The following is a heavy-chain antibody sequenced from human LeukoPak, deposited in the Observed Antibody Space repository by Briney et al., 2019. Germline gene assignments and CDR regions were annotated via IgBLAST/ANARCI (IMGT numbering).Heavy chain of an antibody. CDR1: GFTFSSFS. J-gene: IGHJ4*02. CDR2: ISRSGDNT. V-gene: IGHV3-23*01. D-gene: IGHD1-26*01. CDR3: AAMYSGNYYGAGAGLSDY. Sequence: GGSLRLSCVASGFTFSSFSMSWVRQAPGQGLEWVSTISRSGDNTYYADSVTGRFTISRDNSKNTLYLQINTLRAEDTALYYCAAMYSGNYYGAGAGLSDYWGQGALVAVSS.